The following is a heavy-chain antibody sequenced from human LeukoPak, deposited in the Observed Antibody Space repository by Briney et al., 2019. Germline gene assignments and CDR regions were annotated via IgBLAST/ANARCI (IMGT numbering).Heavy chain of an antibody. Sequence: ASVKVSCKASGYTFTSYGISWVRQAPGQGLEWMGWISAYNGNTNYAQKLQGRVTMTTDTSTSTAYMELSRLRSDDTAVYYCARRVRGSSGSGDAFDIWGQGTMVTVSS. CDR3: ARRVRGSSGSGDAFDI. CDR1: GYTFTSYG. D-gene: IGHD6-19*01. V-gene: IGHV1-18*01. CDR2: ISAYNGNT. J-gene: IGHJ3*02.